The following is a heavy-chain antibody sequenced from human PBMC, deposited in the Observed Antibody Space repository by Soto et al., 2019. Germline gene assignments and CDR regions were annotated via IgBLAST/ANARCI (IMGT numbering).Heavy chain of an antibody. V-gene: IGHV4-31*03. CDR1: GGSISSGGYY. J-gene: IGHJ6*02. Sequence: QVQLQESGPGLVKPSQTLSLTCTVSGGSISSGGYYWSWIRQHPGKGLEWIGYIYYSGSTYYNPSLKSRVTISVDTSKNQFSLKLSSVTAADTAVYYCARDFNNSTRYGMDVWGQGTTVIVSS. CDR3: ARDFNNSTRYGMDV. CDR2: IYYSGST. D-gene: IGHD4-4*01.